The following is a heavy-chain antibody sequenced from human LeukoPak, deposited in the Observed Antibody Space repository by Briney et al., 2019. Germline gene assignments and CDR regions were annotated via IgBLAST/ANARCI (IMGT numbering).Heavy chain of an antibody. Sequence: PSETLSLTCTVSDHSISDYYRGWIRQPPGKGLEWIGYFYNSGRSTYNPSLKSRVTISADTSKNHFSLKLNSVTTADTAVYYCTRGGGWLIDYWGQGILVTVSS. V-gene: IGHV4-59*01. CDR2: FYNSGRS. J-gene: IGHJ4*02. D-gene: IGHD3-16*01. CDR3: TRGGGWLIDY. CDR1: DHSISDYY.